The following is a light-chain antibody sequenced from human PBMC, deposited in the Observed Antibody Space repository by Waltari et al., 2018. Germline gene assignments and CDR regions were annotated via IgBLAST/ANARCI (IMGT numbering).Light chain of an antibody. CDR3: QQYNQWPLT. Sequence: EIVMTQSPAVLSVSPGQRATLSCRASLSIDDSLAWYQQKPGHPPRLLIHGASTRDTGIPVRFSGSGSGTDFTLTITGLQSEDFAVYFCQQYNQWPLTFGRGTKVEIK. V-gene: IGKV3-15*01. J-gene: IGKJ4*01. CDR2: GAS. CDR1: LSIDDS.